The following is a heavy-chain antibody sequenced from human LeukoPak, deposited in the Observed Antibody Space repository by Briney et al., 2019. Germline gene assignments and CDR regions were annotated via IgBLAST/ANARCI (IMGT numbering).Heavy chain of an antibody. J-gene: IGHJ3*02. CDR3: ARVAIFGVVQYQANQGAFDI. D-gene: IGHD3-3*01. CDR2: ISAYNGNT. V-gene: IGHV1-18*01. CDR1: GYTFTSYG. Sequence: ASVKVSCKASGYTFTSYGISWVRQAPGQGLEWMGWISAYNGNTNYAQKLQGRVTMTTDTSTSTAYMELRSLRSDDTAVYYCARVAIFGVVQYQANQGAFDIWGQGTMVTVSS.